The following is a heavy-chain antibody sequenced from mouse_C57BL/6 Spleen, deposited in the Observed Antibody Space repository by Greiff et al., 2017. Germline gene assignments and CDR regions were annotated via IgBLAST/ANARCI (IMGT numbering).Heavy chain of an antibody. V-gene: IGHV1-61*01. D-gene: IGHD1-1*01. Sequence: QVQLQQPGAELVRPGSSVKLSCKASGYTFTSYWMDWVKQRPGQGLECICNIYPSDSETHSNQKFKDKATLTVDKSTSTAYMQLSSLTSEDSAVYYFAIEGCYYYGSSYDCDYWGQGTTLTVSS. CDR2: IYPSDSET. CDR1: GYTFTSYW. CDR3: AIEGCYYYGSSYDCDY. J-gene: IGHJ2*01.